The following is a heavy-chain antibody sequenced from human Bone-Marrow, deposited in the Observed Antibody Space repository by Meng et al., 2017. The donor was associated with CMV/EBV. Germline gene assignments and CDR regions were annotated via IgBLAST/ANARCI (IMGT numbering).Heavy chain of an antibody. CDR2: IYYSGST. CDR1: GGSVSSGSYY. V-gene: IGHV4-61*01. D-gene: IGHD6-13*01. J-gene: IGHJ4*02. CDR3: ARLGELAAAGDY. Sequence: SETLSLTCIVSGGSVSSGSYYWSWIRQPPGKGLEWIGYIYYSGSTNYNPSLKSRVTISVDTSKNQFSLKLSSVTAADTAVYYCARLGELAAAGDYWGQGTLVTVSS.